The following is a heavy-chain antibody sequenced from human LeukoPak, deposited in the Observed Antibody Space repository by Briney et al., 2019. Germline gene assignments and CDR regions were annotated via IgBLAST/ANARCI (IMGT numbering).Heavy chain of an antibody. Sequence: GASVKVSCKASGYTFTNYGISWVRQAPGQGLEWMGWISIYNGNTDYAQKLRGRVTMTTDTSTSTAYMELRSLRSDDTAVYYCARNVDTEKAEWGQGTLVTVSS. CDR2: ISIYNGNT. J-gene: IGHJ4*02. CDR3: ARNVDTEKAE. CDR1: GYTFTNYG. V-gene: IGHV1-18*01. D-gene: IGHD3/OR15-3a*01.